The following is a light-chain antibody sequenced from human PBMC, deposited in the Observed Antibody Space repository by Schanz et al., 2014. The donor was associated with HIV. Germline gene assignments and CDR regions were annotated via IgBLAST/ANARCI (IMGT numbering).Light chain of an antibody. CDR1: SSDLGVYNY. V-gene: IGLV2-14*03. CDR3: ASFRGSASYV. CDR2: DVS. J-gene: IGLJ1*01. Sequence: QSVLTQPASVSGSPGQSITISCTGTSSDLGVYNYVSWYQQHPGRAPKLMIYDVSNRPSGVSDRFSGSKSGNTASLTISGLQAEDEADYYCASFRGSASYVFGTGTKLTVL.